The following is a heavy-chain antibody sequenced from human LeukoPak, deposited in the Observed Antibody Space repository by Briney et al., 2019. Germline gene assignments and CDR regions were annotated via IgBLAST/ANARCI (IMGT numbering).Heavy chain of an antibody. CDR3: AREVGIAAPPFDY. CDR1: GGSVTSGIYY. CDR2: IYCSGST. V-gene: IGHV4-61*03. D-gene: IGHD6-6*01. Sequence: PSETLCLSSAVSGGSVTSGIYYWGWVRQPPGEGLGCIGYIYCSGSTNYNPPLKRRVTTAVDTSKNHFSLKLSSVTAADTAVYYCAREVGIAAPPFDYWGDGTLVTVSS. J-gene: IGHJ4*01.